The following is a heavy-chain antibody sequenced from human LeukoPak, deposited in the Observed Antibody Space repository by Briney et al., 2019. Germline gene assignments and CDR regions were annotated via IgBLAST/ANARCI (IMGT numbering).Heavy chain of an antibody. CDR3: ARGYCSSTSCYASGGFDY. V-gene: IGHV5-51*01. CDR2: IYPGDSDT. CDR1: GYSFTSYW. D-gene: IGHD2-2*01. J-gene: IGHJ4*02. Sequence: GESLKISCKGSGYSFTSYWIGWVRQMPGKGLEWMGIIYPGDSDTRYSPSFQGQVTISADKSISTAYLQWSSLKASDTAMYYCARGYCSSTSCYASGGFDYWGQGTLVTVSS.